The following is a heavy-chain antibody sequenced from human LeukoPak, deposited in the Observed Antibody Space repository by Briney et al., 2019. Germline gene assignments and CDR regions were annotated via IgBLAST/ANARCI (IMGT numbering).Heavy chain of an antibody. V-gene: IGHV3-23*01. J-gene: IGHJ4*02. CDR3: AKDLLFPGIAAAGIGYFDY. D-gene: IGHD6-13*01. CDR1: GFTFSNYA. Sequence: GGSLRLSCAASGFTFSNYAMSWVRQAPGKGLEWVSAIGGSGGTTYYADSVKGRFTISRDNSKNTLYLQMNSLRAEDTAVYYCAKDLLFPGIAAAGIGYFDYWGQGTLVTVSS. CDR2: IGGSGGTT.